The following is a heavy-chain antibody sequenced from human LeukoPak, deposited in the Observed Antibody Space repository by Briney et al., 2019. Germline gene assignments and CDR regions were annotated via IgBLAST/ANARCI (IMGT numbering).Heavy chain of an antibody. CDR3: ARDKLLD. V-gene: IGHV3-30*04. Sequence: GGSLRLSCAASGFTFTSDSMLWVRQAPGKGLEWVAVISYDGSKKYYADSVKGRFTISRDNSNNTLYLQMNSLRAEDTAIYYCARDKLLDWGQGTLVTVSS. CDR2: ISYDGSKK. J-gene: IGHJ4*02. D-gene: IGHD2-21*02. CDR1: GFTFTSDS.